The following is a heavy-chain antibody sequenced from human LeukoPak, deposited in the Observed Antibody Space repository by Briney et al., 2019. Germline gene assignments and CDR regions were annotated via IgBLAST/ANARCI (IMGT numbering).Heavy chain of an antibody. CDR2: IDPNSGGT. Sequence: ASVKDSCKASGYTFTGYYMHWVRQAPGQGLEWMGWIDPNSGGTKYAQKFQGRVIMTRDTSISTAYMELSRLRSDDTAIYYCARLYYYDRGGYKYNWFDPWGQGTKVTVSS. V-gene: IGHV1-2*02. J-gene: IGHJ5*02. CDR1: GYTFTGYY. CDR3: ARLYYYDRGGYKYNWFDP. D-gene: IGHD3-22*01.